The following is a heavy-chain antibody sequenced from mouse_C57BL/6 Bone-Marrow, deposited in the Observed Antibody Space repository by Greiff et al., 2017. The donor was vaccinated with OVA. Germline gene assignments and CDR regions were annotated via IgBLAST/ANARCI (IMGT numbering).Heavy chain of an antibody. Sequence: DVQLVESGEGLVKPGGSLKLSCAASGFTFSSYAMSWVRQTPEKRLEWVAYISSGGDYIYYADTVKGRFTISRDNARNTLYLQMSSLKSEDTAMYYCTRDYYGSSYDAMDYWGQGTSVTVSS. CDR2: ISSGGDYI. J-gene: IGHJ4*01. D-gene: IGHD1-1*01. CDR1: GFTFSSYA. CDR3: TRDYYGSSYDAMDY. V-gene: IGHV5-9-1*02.